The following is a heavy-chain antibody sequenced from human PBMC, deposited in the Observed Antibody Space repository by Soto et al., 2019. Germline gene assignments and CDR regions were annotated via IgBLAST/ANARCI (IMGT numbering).Heavy chain of an antibody. Sequence: QVQLQESGPGLVKPSQTLSLTCTVSGGSISSGGYYWSWIRQHPGKGLEWIGYIYYSGSTYYNPSLKSRVTISVDTSKNQFSLKLSSVTAADTAVYYCARGEYYDFWSGYNGPAAFDIWGQGTMVTVSS. J-gene: IGHJ3*02. V-gene: IGHV4-31*03. CDR2: IYYSGST. CDR3: ARGEYYDFWSGYNGPAAFDI. CDR1: GGSISSGGYY. D-gene: IGHD3-3*01.